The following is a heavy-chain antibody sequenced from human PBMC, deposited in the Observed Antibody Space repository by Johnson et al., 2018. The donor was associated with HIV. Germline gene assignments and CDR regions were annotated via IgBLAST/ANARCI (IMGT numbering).Heavy chain of an antibody. Sequence: VQLVESGGGVVRPGGSLRLSCAASGFTFDDYGMTWVRQAPGKGLEWVSGINWNGGSTGYADSVKGRFTISRDNAKNSLYLQMNSLKTEDTAVYYCTTGQLERRSPNDAFDIWGQGTMVTVSS. V-gene: IGHV3-20*04. D-gene: IGHD1-1*01. J-gene: IGHJ3*02. CDR3: TTGQLERRSPNDAFDI. CDR2: INWNGGST. CDR1: GFTFDDYG.